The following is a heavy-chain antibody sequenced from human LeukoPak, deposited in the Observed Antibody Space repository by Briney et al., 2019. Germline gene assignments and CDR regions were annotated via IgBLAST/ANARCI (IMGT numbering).Heavy chain of an antibody. CDR3: ARERYTDLPVAGAFDI. CDR1: GFTFSSYA. Sequence: GRSLRLSCAASGFTFSSYAMHWVRQAPGKGLEWVAVISYDGSNKYYADSVKGRFTISRDNSKNTLYLQMNSLRAEDTAVYYCARERYTDLPVAGAFDIWGQGTMVTVSS. V-gene: IGHV3-30-3*01. CDR2: ISYDGSNK. D-gene: IGHD6-19*01. J-gene: IGHJ3*02.